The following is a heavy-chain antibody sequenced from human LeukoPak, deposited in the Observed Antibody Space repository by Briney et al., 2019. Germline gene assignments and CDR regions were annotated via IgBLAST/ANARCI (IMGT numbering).Heavy chain of an antibody. CDR1: GGTFSSNT. CDR3: ARTGRVYYDSSGYFERAFDY. CDR2: IIPILGIA. D-gene: IGHD3-22*01. Sequence: SVKVSCKASGGTFSSNTISWVRQAPGQGLEWMGRIIPILGIANYAQKFQGRVTITADKSTSTAYMELSSLRSEDTAVYYCARTGRVYYDSSGYFERAFDYWGQGTLVTVSS. V-gene: IGHV1-69*02. J-gene: IGHJ4*02.